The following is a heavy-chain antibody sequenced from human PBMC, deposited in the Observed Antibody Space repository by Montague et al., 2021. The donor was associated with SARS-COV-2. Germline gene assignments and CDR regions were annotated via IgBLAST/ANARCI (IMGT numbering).Heavy chain of an antibody. D-gene: IGHD3-9*01. CDR2: IYYSGST. V-gene: IGHV4-61*01. J-gene: IGHJ6*02. CDR3: ARDRGQTYYDILAGRALSVDFVNGMDV. CDR1: GGSVSSGSYY. Sequence: SETLSLTCTVSGGSVSSGSYYWSWIRQPPGKGLEWIGYIYYSGSTNYNPSLKSRVTISVDTSKNQFSLKLSSVTAADTAVYYCARDRGQTYYDILAGRALSVDFVNGMDVWGQGTTVTVSS.